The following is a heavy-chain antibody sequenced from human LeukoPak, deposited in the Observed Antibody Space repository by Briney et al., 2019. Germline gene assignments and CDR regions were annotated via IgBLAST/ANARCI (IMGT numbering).Heavy chain of an antibody. Sequence: NTSGTLSLTCAVSGGSISSSNWWSWVRLPPGKGLAWIGEIYHSGSTNYNPSLKSRVTISVDKSKNQFSLKLSSVTAADTAVYYCASGGIAAAGAEYFHHWGQGTLVTVSS. CDR3: ASGGIAAAGAEYFHH. V-gene: IGHV4-4*02. D-gene: IGHD6-13*01. CDR1: GGSISSSNW. CDR2: IYHSGST. J-gene: IGHJ1*01.